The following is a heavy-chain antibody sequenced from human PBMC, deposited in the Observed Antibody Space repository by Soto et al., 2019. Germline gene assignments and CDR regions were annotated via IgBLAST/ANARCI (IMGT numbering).Heavy chain of an antibody. CDR1: GGSFSSSSQY. D-gene: IGHD2-21*02. V-gene: IGHV4-31*03. CDR3: ARERLDPHCGGDCYSGVFDF. CDR2: IHNSGDI. J-gene: IGHJ4*02. Sequence: PSETLSLTCTVSGGSFSSSSQYWSWIRQHPGKDLEWIGYIHNSGDIFYAPSLKSRLTISVDTSKSQFSLKLNSVTAADTAVYYCARERLDPHCGGDCYSGVFDFWGQGSLVTVSS.